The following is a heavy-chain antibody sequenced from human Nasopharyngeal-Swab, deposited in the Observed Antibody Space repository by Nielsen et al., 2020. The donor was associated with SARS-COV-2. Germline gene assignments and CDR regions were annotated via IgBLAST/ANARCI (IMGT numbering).Heavy chain of an antibody. Sequence: ASVKVSCKASGYTFTSYAMNWVRQAPGQGLEWMGWINTNTGNPTYAQVFTGRFVFSLDTSVSTAYLQISSLKAEDTAVYYCARDPRITIFGVVIPTTGDAFDIWGQGTMVTVSS. V-gene: IGHV7-4-1*02. CDR1: GYTFTSYA. J-gene: IGHJ3*02. D-gene: IGHD3-3*01. CDR3: ARDPRITIFGVVIPTTGDAFDI. CDR2: INTNTGNP.